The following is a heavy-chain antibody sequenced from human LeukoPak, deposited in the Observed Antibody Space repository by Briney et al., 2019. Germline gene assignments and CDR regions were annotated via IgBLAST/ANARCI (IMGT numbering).Heavy chain of an antibody. CDR3: ARAPMVSRDFDY. D-gene: IGHD3-10*01. J-gene: IGHJ4*02. CDR1: GYTFTSYD. Sequence: ASVKVSCKASGYTFTSYDINWVRQATGQGLEWMGWMNPNSGNTGYAQKFQGRVTMTRNTSISTAYMELSSLRSEDTAVYYCARAPMVSRDFDYWGQGTLVTVSS. CDR2: MNPNSGNT. V-gene: IGHV1-8*01.